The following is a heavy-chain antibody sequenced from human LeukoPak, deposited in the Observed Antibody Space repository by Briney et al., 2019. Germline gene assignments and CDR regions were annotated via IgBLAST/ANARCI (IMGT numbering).Heavy chain of an antibody. V-gene: IGHV3-30*18. CDR2: ISYDGSNK. D-gene: IGHD3-22*01. Sequence: GGSLRLSCAASGFTFSSYGMHWVRQAPGKGLEWVAVISYDGSNKYYADSVKGRFTISRDNSKNTLYLQMNSLRAEDTAVYYCAKARGDSSGYSFDYWGQGTPVTVSS. CDR3: AKARGDSSGYSFDY. J-gene: IGHJ4*02. CDR1: GFTFSSYG.